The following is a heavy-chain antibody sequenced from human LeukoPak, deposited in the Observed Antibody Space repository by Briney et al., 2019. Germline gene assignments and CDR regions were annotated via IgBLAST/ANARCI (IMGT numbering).Heavy chain of an antibody. CDR2: IYYSGST. D-gene: IGHD4-17*01. CDR3: ARRDYGDYKFDY. Sequence: SETLSLTCTVSGGSFGNYYWSWIRQPPGKGLEWIGYIYYSGSTNYNPSLKSRVTISVDTSKNQFPLKLSSVTAADTAVYYCARRDYGDYKFDYWGQGTLVTVSS. J-gene: IGHJ4*02. CDR1: GGSFGNYY. V-gene: IGHV4-59*08.